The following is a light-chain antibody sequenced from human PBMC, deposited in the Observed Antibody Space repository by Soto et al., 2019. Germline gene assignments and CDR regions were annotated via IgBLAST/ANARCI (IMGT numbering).Light chain of an antibody. CDR3: QQYNSYSLT. J-gene: IGKJ4*01. CDR2: DAS. Sequence: DIQMTQSPSTLSATVGDRVTITCRASQSISSWLAWYQQKPGKAPKLLIYDASSLESGVPSRFSGSGSGTEFTLTISSLQPDDFATYYCQQYNSYSLTFGGGTKVEIK. CDR1: QSISSW. V-gene: IGKV1-5*01.